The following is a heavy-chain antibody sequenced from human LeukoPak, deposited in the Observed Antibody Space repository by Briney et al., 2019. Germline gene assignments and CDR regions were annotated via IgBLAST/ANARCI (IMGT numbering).Heavy chain of an antibody. CDR3: ARGITMVRGVTTVNWFDP. CDR2: IYYSGST. CDR1: GGSVSSYY. D-gene: IGHD3-10*01. Sequence: SETLSLTCTVSGGSVSSYYWSWIRQPPGKGLEWIGYIYYSGSTNYNPSLKSRVTMSVDTSKNKFSLKLSSVTAADTAVYYCARGITMVRGVTTVNWFDPWGQGTLVTVSS. V-gene: IGHV4-59*02. J-gene: IGHJ5*02.